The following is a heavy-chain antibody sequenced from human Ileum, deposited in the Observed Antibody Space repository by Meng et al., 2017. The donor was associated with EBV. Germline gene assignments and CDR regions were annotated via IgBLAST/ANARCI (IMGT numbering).Heavy chain of an antibody. J-gene: IGHJ4*02. V-gene: IGHV4-39*07. Sequence: QLQPPGSGPVWVKTPETLSLTCSVSGGSFSSRKYYWGWIRQPPGKALEWIASIYYSGTTYYNPSLQSRVSISVDKSKNQVSLNMTSMTAADTAVYYCASRELAPFDYWGQGTLVTVSS. CDR3: ASRELAPFDY. D-gene: IGHD1-26*01. CDR1: GGSFSSRKYY. CDR2: IYYSGTT.